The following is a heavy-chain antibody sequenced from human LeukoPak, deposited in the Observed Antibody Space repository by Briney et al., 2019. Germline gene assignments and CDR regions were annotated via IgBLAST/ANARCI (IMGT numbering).Heavy chain of an antibody. CDR1: GLTFDDYA. CDR2: ISWNSGSI. J-gene: IGHJ4*02. Sequence: PGGSLRRSCAASGLTFDDYAMHWVRQAPGKGLEWVSGISWNSGSIGYADSVKGRFTISRDNAKNSLYLQMNSLRAEDTAVYYCAKGPLLWDWGQGTLVTVSS. D-gene: IGHD2/OR15-2a*01. CDR3: AKGPLLWD. V-gene: IGHV3-9*01.